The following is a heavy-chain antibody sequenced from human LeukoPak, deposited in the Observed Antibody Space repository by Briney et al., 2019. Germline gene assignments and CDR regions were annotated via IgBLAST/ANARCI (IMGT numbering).Heavy chain of an antibody. Sequence: RSSETLSLTCTVSGASISSYYWSWIRQPPGKGLEWIGYIYYSGSTIYNPSLKSRVTISVDTSKMQFSLKLRSVTAADTAVYYCARYELVGGIPVFDYWGQGTLVTVSS. CDR3: ARYELVGGIPVFDY. CDR2: IYYSGST. CDR1: GASISSYY. D-gene: IGHD1-7*01. V-gene: IGHV4-59*01. J-gene: IGHJ4*02.